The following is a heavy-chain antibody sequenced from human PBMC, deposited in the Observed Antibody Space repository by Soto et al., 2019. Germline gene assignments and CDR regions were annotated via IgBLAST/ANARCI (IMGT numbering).Heavy chain of an antibody. CDR3: ARDRMFDY. Sequence: QVQLQESGPGLVKPSETLSLTCTVSGGSISSYYWSWIRQPPGKGLEWIGYIYYSGSTNYNPSIKSRVTISVDTSKNQFTLKLSSVTAADTAVYYCARDRMFDYWGQGTLVTVSS. CDR1: GGSISSYY. J-gene: IGHJ4*02. CDR2: IYYSGST. V-gene: IGHV4-59*01.